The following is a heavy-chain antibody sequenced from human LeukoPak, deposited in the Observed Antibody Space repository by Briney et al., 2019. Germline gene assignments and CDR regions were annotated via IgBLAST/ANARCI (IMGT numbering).Heavy chain of an antibody. V-gene: IGHV3-7*01. CDR2: IKKDGSEK. CDR1: GFTFSSYW. CDR3: ASIQIVIAFDY. J-gene: IGHJ4*02. D-gene: IGHD3-16*02. Sequence: GGSLRLSCAASGFTFSSYWMSWVRQAPGKGLEWVANIKKDGSEKYYVDSVKGRFTISRDNAKNSLYLQMNSLRAEDTAVYYCASIQIVIAFDYWGQGILVTVSS.